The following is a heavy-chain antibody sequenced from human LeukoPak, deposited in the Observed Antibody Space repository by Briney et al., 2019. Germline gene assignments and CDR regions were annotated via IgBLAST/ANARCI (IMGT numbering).Heavy chain of an antibody. CDR3: ARDRIKKGGFDP. V-gene: IGHV4-4*07. CDR1: GGSFSGYY. J-gene: IGHJ5*02. Sequence: SETLSLTCAVYGGSFSGYYWSWIRQPAGKGLEWIGRIYTSGSTNYNPSLKSRVTMSVDTSKNQFSLKLSSVTAADTAVYYCARDRIKKGGFDPWGQGTLVTVSS. CDR2: IYTSGST. D-gene: IGHD1-14*01.